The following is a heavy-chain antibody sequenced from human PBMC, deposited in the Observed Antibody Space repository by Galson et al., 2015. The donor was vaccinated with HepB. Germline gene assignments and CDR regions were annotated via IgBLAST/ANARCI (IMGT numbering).Heavy chain of an antibody. J-gene: IGHJ4*02. V-gene: IGHV1-2*02. CDR1: GYTFTGYY. D-gene: IGHD2-2*01. CDR2: INPNSGGT. CDR3: ARDRLPIVVVPAAIDVFSAVDY. Sequence: SVKVSCKASGYTFTGYYMHWARQAPGQGLEWMGWINPNSGGTNYAQKFQGRVTMTRDTSISTAYMELSRLRSDDTAVYYCARDRLPIVVVPAAIDVFSAVDYWGQGTLVTVSS.